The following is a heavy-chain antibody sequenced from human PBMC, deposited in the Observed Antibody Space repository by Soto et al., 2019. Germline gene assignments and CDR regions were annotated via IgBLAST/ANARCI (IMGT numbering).Heavy chain of an antibody. Sequence: GGSLRLSCAVSGFTFSSYAMSWVRQAPGKGLEWVSAISGSGGSTYYADSVKGRFTISRDNSKNTLYLQMNSLRAEDTAVYYCAKSYYDILTGLVYYYGMDVWGQGTTVTVSS. CDR1: GFTFSSYA. J-gene: IGHJ6*02. CDR2: ISGSGGST. D-gene: IGHD3-9*01. V-gene: IGHV3-23*01. CDR3: AKSYYDILTGLVYYYGMDV.